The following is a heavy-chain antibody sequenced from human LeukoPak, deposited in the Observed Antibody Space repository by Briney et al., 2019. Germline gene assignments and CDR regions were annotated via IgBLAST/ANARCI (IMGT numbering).Heavy chain of an antibody. CDR2: IRYDESNK. V-gene: IGHV3-30*02. CDR3: AKALKVSYYYYYMDV. CDR1: GFIFSSYG. J-gene: IGHJ6*03. Sequence: GGSLRLSCAASGFIFSSYGMHWVRQAPGKGLEWVSFIRYDESNKYYADSVKGRFTISRDNSKNTLYLQMNSLRAEDTAVYYCAKALKVSYYYYYMDVWGKGTTVTVSS. D-gene: IGHD6-6*01.